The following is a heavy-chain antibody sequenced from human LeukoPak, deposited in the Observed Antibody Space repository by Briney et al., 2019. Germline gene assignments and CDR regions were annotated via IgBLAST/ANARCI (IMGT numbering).Heavy chain of an antibody. CDR1: GFTFSSYW. CDR3: ARDPRFGESPKYFDY. CDR2: IKQDGSEK. Sequence: GGSLRLSCAASGFTFSSYWMSWVRQAPGKGLEWVANIKQDGSEKYYVDSVKGRFTISRDNTKNSLYLQMNSLRAEDTAVYYCARDPRFGESPKYFDYWGQGTLVTVSS. D-gene: IGHD3-10*01. V-gene: IGHV3-7*01. J-gene: IGHJ4*02.